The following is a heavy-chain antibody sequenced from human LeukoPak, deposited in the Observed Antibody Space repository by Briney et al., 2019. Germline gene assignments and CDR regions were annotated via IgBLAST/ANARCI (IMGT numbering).Heavy chain of an antibody. V-gene: IGHV1-2*02. J-gene: IGHJ5*02. Sequence: ASVKVSCKASGYTFTDYYMHWVRQAPGQGLEWMGWINPSSGGTNYAQKFQGRVTMTRDTSISTAYMELSRLRSDDTAVYYCTNYRFNWFDPWGQGTLVTVSS. CDR1: GYTFTDYY. CDR2: INPSSGGT. D-gene: IGHD2-8*01. CDR3: TNYRFNWFDP.